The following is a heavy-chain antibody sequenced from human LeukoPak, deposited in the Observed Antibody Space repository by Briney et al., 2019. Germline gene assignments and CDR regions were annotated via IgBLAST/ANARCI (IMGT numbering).Heavy chain of an antibody. J-gene: IGHJ3*02. V-gene: IGHV4-59*01. CDR3: AREMYYYDSSGSDI. Sequence: SETLSLTCTVSGDSISSYYWSWIRQPLGKGLEWIGYIYYSGSTDYNPSLKSRVTISVDTSKNQFSLNLSSVTAADTAVYYCAREMYYYDSSGSDIWGQGTMVTVSS. D-gene: IGHD3-22*01. CDR1: GDSISSYY. CDR2: IYYSGST.